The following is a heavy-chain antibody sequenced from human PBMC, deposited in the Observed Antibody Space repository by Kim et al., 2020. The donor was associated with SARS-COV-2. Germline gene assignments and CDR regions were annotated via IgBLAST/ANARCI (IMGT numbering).Heavy chain of an antibody. J-gene: IGHJ3*02. CDR3: ARASGRITGTTSRVDAFDI. D-gene: IGHD1-20*01. Sequence: ASVKVSCKASGYTFTSYYMHWVRQAPGQGLEWMGIINPSGGSTSYAQKFQGRVTMTRDTSTSTVYMELSSLRSEDTAVYYCARASGRITGTTSRVDAFDIWGQGTMVTVSS. CDR2: INPSGGST. CDR1: GYTFTSYY. V-gene: IGHV1-46*01.